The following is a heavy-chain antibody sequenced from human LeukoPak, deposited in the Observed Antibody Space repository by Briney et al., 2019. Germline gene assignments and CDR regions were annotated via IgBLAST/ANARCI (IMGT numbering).Heavy chain of an antibody. J-gene: IGHJ4*02. Sequence: PGGSLMLSCAASGFTFSSYWMHWVRQAPGKGLVWVSRINSDGSSTSYADSVKGLFTTTRDNANTTLYLQMNSLRAEDTAVYYCASKYQLLYWGQGTLVTVSS. CDR3: ASKYQLLY. CDR1: GFTFSSYW. CDR2: INSDGSST. V-gene: IGHV3-74*01. D-gene: IGHD2-2*01.